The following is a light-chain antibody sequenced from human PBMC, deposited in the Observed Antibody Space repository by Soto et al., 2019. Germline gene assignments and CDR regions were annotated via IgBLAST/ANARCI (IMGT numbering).Light chain of an antibody. CDR2: DVS. Sequence: QSALTQPASVSGSPGQSITISCTGTSSDVGGYNYVSWYQQHPGKAPKLMIYDVSNRPSGVSNRFSGSKSGNTASLTISGPRAEDEADYYCTSYTSSSPWVFGPGTKLTVL. V-gene: IGLV2-14*01. CDR1: SSDVGGYNY. J-gene: IGLJ3*02. CDR3: TSYTSSSPWV.